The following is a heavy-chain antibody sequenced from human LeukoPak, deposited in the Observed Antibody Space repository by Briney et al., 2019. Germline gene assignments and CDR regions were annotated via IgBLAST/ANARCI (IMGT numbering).Heavy chain of an antibody. CDR2: IYTSGST. D-gene: IGHD7-27*01. Sequence: SETLSLTCTVSGGSISSYYWSWIRQPAGKGLEWIGRIYTSGSTNYNPSLKSRVTMSVDTSKNQFSLKLSSVTAADTAVYYCASLGSKGDAFDIWGQGTMVTVSS. V-gene: IGHV4-4*07. J-gene: IGHJ3*02. CDR3: ASLGSKGDAFDI. CDR1: GGSISSYY.